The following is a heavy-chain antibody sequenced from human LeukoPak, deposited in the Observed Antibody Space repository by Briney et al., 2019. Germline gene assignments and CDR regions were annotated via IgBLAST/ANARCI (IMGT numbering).Heavy chain of an antibody. Sequence: PSETLSLTCTVSGGSISSYYWSWIRQPPGKGLGWIGYIYYSGSTNYNPSLKSRVTISVDTSKNQFSLKLSSVTAADTAVYYCARDAFEGFDYWGQGTLVTVSS. D-gene: IGHD3-16*01. J-gene: IGHJ4*02. CDR3: ARDAFEGFDY. CDR1: GGSISSYY. V-gene: IGHV4-59*01. CDR2: IYYSGST.